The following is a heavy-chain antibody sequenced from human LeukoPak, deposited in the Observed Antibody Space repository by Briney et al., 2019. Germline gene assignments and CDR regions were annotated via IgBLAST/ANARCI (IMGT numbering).Heavy chain of an antibody. J-gene: IGHJ6*02. Sequence: GGSLRLSCAASGFTLSSYSMNWVRQAPGKGLEWVSSISSSSSYIYYADSVKGRFTISRDNAKNSLYLQMNSLRDEDTAVYYCARDGQYSSSWYQDYYYGMDVWGQGTTVTVSS. V-gene: IGHV3-21*01. CDR2: ISSSSSYI. D-gene: IGHD6-13*01. CDR3: ARDGQYSSSWYQDYYYGMDV. CDR1: GFTLSSYS.